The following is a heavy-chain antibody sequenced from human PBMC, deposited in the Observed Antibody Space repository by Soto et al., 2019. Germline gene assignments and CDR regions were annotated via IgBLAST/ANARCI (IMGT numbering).Heavy chain of an antibody. D-gene: IGHD1-26*01. J-gene: IGHJ4*02. CDR3: ARDTGSGLRVEPGIFEY. CDR1: GYAFTSYT. CDR2: INADNGDS. V-gene: IGHV1-3*01. Sequence: QVQLVQSGAEVKKPGASVKVSCNPSGYAFTSYTMHWVRQAPGQGLEWMGWINADNGDSKYSQKFQGRVTITRDTSARIAYMERSSLRSEDTAVYYCARDTGSGLRVEPGIFEYWGQGTLVTVSS.